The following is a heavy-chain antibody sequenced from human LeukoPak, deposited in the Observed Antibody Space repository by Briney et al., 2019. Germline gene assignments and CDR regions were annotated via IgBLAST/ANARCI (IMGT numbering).Heavy chain of an antibody. Sequence: SETLSLTCAVSGYSISSGYYWGWIRQPPGKGLEWIGSIYHSGSTYYNPSLKSQVTISVDTSKNQFSLKLSSVTAADTAVYYCAKTYSYGFTRPPFKNWFDPWGQGTLVTVSS. CDR1: GYSISSGYY. CDR2: IYHSGST. V-gene: IGHV4-38-2*01. J-gene: IGHJ5*02. D-gene: IGHD5-18*01. CDR3: AKTYSYGFTRPPFKNWFDP.